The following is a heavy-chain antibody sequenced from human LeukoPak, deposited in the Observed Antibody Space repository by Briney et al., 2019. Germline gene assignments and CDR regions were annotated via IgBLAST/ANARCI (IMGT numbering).Heavy chain of an antibody. CDR2: IYYSGNT. D-gene: IGHD6-19*01. Sequence: SETLSLTCTVSGGSLSSYYWSWTRQPPGKGLEWIGYIYYSGNTNYNPSLKSRVTISLDTSKNQFSLKLSSVTAADTALYYCARDPRIAVAATLFDYWGQGTLVTVSS. V-gene: IGHV4-59*12. J-gene: IGHJ4*02. CDR1: GGSLSSYY. CDR3: ARDPRIAVAATLFDY.